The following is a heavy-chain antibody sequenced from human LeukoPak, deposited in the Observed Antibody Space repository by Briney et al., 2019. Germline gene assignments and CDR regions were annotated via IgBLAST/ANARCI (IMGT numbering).Heavy chain of an antibody. J-gene: IGHJ5*02. Sequence: SETLSLTCAVYGGSFSSYYWSWIRQPAGKGLEWIGRIYTSGSTNYNPSLKSRVTMSVDTSKNQFSLKLSSVTAADTAVYYCARVPGIAAAGTVWFDPWGQGTLVTVSS. CDR2: IYTSGST. CDR1: GGSFSSYY. V-gene: IGHV4-59*10. D-gene: IGHD6-13*01. CDR3: ARVPGIAAAGTVWFDP.